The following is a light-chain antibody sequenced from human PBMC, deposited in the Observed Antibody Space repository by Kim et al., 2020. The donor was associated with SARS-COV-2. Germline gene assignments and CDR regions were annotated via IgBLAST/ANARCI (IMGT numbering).Light chain of an antibody. CDR1: QSISTY. Sequence: DIQMTQSPSSLSASVGDRVTITCRASQSISTYLNWYQQKPGKAPNLLIYASSTLQRGVPSRFSASGSGTDFTLTIGSLQPEDFATYYCQQSYSTLGSFGQGTKLEI. CDR3: QQSYSTLGS. CDR2: ASS. J-gene: IGKJ2*04. V-gene: IGKV1-39*01.